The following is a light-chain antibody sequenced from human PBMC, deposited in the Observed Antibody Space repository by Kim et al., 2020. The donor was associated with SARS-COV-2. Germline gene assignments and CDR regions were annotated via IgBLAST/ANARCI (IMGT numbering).Light chain of an antibody. CDR2: YDR. CDR3: QEWAVGHTV. CDR1: NIGSKG. Sequence: SYELTQPPSVSVAPGKTARITGGGDNIGSKGVHWCQQKPGQAPVLVIHYDRDRPSGIPERFSGSQPGNTPTLTINRVEAGDETDYFCQEWAVGHTVFGGG. V-gene: IGLV3-21*01. J-gene: IGLJ3*02.